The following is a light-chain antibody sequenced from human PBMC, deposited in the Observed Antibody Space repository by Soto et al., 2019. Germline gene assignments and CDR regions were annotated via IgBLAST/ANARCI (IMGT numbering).Light chain of an antibody. Sequence: DIQLTQSPSSLSASVGDRFTITCRASQTISSWLAWYQEKPGKAPNLLIYDASSLESGVPSRFSGSGSGTEFTLTISSLQPDDFATYYCQDYSPYSWTFGQGTKVDIK. J-gene: IGKJ1*01. V-gene: IGKV1-5*01. CDR3: QDYSPYSWT. CDR1: QTISSW. CDR2: DAS.